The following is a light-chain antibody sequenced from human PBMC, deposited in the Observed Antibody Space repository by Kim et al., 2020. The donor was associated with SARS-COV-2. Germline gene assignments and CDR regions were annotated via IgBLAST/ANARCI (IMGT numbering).Light chain of an antibody. Sequence: HMTQSPSSLSASVGDRVTITCRASQSISSYLNWYQQKPGKAPKFLIYAASSLQSGVPSRFSGSGSGTDFTLTISSLQPEDFATYYCQQSYSTPWTFGQGTKVDIK. CDR3: QQSYSTPWT. J-gene: IGKJ1*01. CDR2: AAS. CDR1: QSISSY. V-gene: IGKV1-39*01.